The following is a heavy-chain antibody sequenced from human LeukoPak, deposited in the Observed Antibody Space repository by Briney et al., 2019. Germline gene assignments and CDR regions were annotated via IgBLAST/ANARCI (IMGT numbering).Heavy chain of an antibody. CDR1: EYSFTNCW. D-gene: IGHD3-10*01. V-gene: IGHV5-51*01. CDR2: LYPENSYA. J-gene: IGHJ5*02. Sequence: GASLQISCKGSEYSFTNCWIGWVRQKPGKGLEWMGLLYPENSYARYSPSLQGQVIMSVDKSISTAYLQWSNLKASDTAMYYCARQNREDATGSKFDPWGQGTLVIVSS. CDR3: ARQNREDATGSKFDP.